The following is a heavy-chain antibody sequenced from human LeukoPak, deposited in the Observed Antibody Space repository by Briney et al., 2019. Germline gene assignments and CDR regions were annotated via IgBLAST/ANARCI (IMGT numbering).Heavy chain of an antibody. CDR3: ARDNPYYYGSGSYIY. V-gene: IGHV1-18*01. CDR2: ISAYNGKT. J-gene: IGHJ4*02. CDR1: SYTFTSYG. D-gene: IGHD3-10*01. Sequence: GASVKVCCKASSYTFTSYGISWVRQAPGQGLEWMGWISAYNGKTNYAQKLQGRVTMTTDTSTSTAYMELRSLRSDDTAVYYCARDNPYYYGSGSYIYWGQGTLVTVSS.